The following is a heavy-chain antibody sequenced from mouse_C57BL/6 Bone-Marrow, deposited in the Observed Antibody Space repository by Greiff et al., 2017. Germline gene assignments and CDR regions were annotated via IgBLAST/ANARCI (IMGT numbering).Heavy chain of an antibody. CDR2: IWTGGGT. CDR3: ARNSDLSYHDMDY. V-gene: IGHV2-9-1*01. Sequence: QVQLQQSGPGLVAPSQSLSITCTVSGFSLTSYAISWVRQPPGKGLEWLGVIWTGGGTNYNSALKSRLSISKDNSKSQVFLKMNSLQTDDTARYYYARNSDLSYHDMDYWGQGTSVTVSS. J-gene: IGHJ4*01. CDR1: GFSLTSYA.